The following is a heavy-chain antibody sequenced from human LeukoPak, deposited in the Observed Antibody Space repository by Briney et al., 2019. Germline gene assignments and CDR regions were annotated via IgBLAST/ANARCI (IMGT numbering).Heavy chain of an antibody. CDR2: INHSGST. V-gene: IGHV4-39*07. D-gene: IGHD3-10*01. Sequence: SETLSLTCTVSGGSISSSSYYWGWIRQPPGKGLEWIGEINHSGSTNYNPSLKSRVTISVDTSKNQFSLKLSSVAAADTAVYYCARTRRDYYGSGSYYHLDYWGQGTLVTVSS. CDR1: GGSISSSSYY. CDR3: ARTRRDYYGSGSYYHLDY. J-gene: IGHJ4*02.